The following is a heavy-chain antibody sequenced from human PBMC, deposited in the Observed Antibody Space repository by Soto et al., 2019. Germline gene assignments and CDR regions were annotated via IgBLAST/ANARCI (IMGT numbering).Heavy chain of an antibody. CDR3: ARGPYCSGNSCYRDFDY. CDR1: GGSFSGYY. D-gene: IGHD2-15*01. V-gene: IGHV4-34*01. CDR2: INHSGST. Sequence: PSETLSLTCAVYGGSFSGYYWSWIRQPPGKGLEWIGEINHSGSTNYNPSLKSRVTISVDTSKNQFSLNLTSVTAADTAVYYCARGPYCSGNSCYRDFDYWGQGTLVTVPQ. J-gene: IGHJ4*02.